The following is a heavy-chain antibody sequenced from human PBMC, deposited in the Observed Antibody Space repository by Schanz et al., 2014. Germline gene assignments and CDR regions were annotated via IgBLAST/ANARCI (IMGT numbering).Heavy chain of an antibody. D-gene: IGHD3-3*01. Sequence: QVQLVESGGGVVQPGRSLRLSCAASGFTFSSYTMHWVRQAPGTGLEWVSTIASGGSHTFYADSVTGRFTISGDNSKNTLFLQMNSLRVEDTAIYYCAKIWKAHHLTGRPGWSDGMDVWGQGTTVIVS. V-gene: IGHV3-NL1*01. J-gene: IGHJ6*02. CDR2: IASGGSHT. CDR1: GFTFSSYT. CDR3: AKIWKAHHLTGRPGWSDGMDV.